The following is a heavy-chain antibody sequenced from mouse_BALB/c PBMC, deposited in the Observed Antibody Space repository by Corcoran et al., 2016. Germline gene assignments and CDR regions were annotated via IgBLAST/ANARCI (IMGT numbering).Heavy chain of an antibody. CDR3: ARARGLKYTLDY. CDR1: GYTFTEYT. CDR2: INPNNGGT. D-gene: IGHD1-3*01. V-gene: IGHV1-18*01. Sequence: EFQLQQSGSELVKLEASEKISDKTSGYTFTEYTRQWVKQSHGKSLEWIGGINPNNGGTSYNQKFKGKETFTVDKSSSTAYMELRSLTSEDSAVYYGARARGLKYTLDYWGQGTSVTVSS. J-gene: IGHJ4*01.